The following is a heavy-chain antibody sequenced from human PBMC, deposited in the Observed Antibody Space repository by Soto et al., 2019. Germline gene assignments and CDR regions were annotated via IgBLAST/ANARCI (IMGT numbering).Heavy chain of an antibody. CDR1: GFTFDDYA. Sequence: DVQLVESGGGLVQPGRSLRLSCAASGFTFDDYAMHWVRQAPGKGLEWVSGISWNSGSIGYADSVKGRFTISRDNAKNSLYLQMNSLRAEDTALYYYAKESSHYYGSGSYYNPIDYWGQGTLVTVSS. V-gene: IGHV3-9*01. D-gene: IGHD3-10*01. J-gene: IGHJ4*02. CDR2: ISWNSGSI. CDR3: AKESSHYYGSGSYYNPIDY.